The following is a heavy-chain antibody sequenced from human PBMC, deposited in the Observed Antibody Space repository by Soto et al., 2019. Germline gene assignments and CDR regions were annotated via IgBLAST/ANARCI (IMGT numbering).Heavy chain of an antibody. V-gene: IGHV3-21*06. CDR2: ISPSSSFL. CDR1: EFSFRSYY. Sequence: GGSLRLSCAASEFSFRSYYMNWVRQAPGRGLELVSSISPSSSFLNYADSVKGRFTISRDNAKNSLYLQMNSLRVEDTPVYYCARAYLGRLPRRADYYYALDVWGQGTTVTVSS. CDR3: ARAYLGRLPRRADYYYALDV. J-gene: IGHJ6*02. D-gene: IGHD1-26*01.